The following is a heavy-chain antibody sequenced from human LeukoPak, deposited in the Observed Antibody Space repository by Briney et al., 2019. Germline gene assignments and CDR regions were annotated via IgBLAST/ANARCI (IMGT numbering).Heavy chain of an antibody. V-gene: IGHV4-39*01. CDR1: GGSISSSSYY. J-gene: IGHJ4*02. CDR3: ARHRISIWFGDYYFDY. CDR2: IYYSGST. D-gene: IGHD3-10*01. Sequence: SETLSLTCTVSGGSISSSSYYWGWIRQPPGKGLEWIGSIYYSGSTYYNPSLKSRVTISVDTSKNQFSLKLSSVTAADTAVYYCARHRISIWFGDYYFDYWGQGTLVTVSS.